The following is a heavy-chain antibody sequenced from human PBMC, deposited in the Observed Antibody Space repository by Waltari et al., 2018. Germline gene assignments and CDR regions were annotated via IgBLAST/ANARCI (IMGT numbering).Heavy chain of an antibody. CDR2: IYHSGST. CDR3: AGTDGYNYLADY. V-gene: IGHV4-38-2*01. J-gene: IGHJ4*02. Sequence: QVQLQESGPGLVKPSETLSLTCAVSGYSISSGYYWGWIRQPPGKGLEWIGSIYHSGSTYYNPSLKSRVTISVDTSKNQFSLKLSSVTAADTAVYYCAGTDGYNYLADYWGQGTLVTVSS. D-gene: IGHD5-12*01. CDR1: GYSISSGYY.